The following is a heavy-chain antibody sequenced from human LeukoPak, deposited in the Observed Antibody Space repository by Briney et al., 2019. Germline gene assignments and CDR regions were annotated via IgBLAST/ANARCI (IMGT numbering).Heavy chain of an antibody. Sequence: SETLSLTCTVSGGSISSGDYYWSWIRQPPGKGLEWIGYIYYSGSTYYNPSLKSRVTISVDTSKNQFSLKLSSVTAADTAVYYCARRITTFGVVTSFDYWGQGTLVTVSS. CDR1: GGSISSGDYY. CDR2: IYYSGST. D-gene: IGHD3-3*01. CDR3: ARRITTFGVVTSFDY. V-gene: IGHV4-30-4*01. J-gene: IGHJ4*02.